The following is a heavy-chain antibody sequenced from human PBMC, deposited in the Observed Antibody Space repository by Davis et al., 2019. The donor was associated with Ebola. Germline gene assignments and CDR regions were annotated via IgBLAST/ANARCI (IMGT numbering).Heavy chain of an antibody. J-gene: IGHJ6*02. Sequence: AASVKVSCKASGYTFTSYGISWVRQAPGQGLEWMGWISAYNGNTNYAQKLQSRVTMTTDTSTSTAYMELRSLRSDDTAVYYCARGPDYGDYAPLYYYYGMDVWGQGTTVTVSS. V-gene: IGHV1-18*01. D-gene: IGHD4-17*01. CDR1: GYTFTSYG. CDR2: ISAYNGNT. CDR3: ARGPDYGDYAPLYYYYGMDV.